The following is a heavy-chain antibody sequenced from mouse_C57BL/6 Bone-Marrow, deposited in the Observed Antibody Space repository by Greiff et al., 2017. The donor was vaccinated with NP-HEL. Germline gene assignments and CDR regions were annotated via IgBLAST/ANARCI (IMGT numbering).Heavy chain of an antibody. J-gene: IGHJ3*01. V-gene: IGHV1-26*01. D-gene: IGHD1-1*01. CDR2: INPNNGGT. CDR1: GYTFTDYY. Sequence: VQLQQSGPELVKPGASVKISCKASGYTFTDYYMNWVKQSHGKSLEWIGDINPNNGGTSYNQKFKGKATLTVDKTSSTAYLDLRSLTSEDSAVYYCARWNYYGSSYPWFAYWGQGTLVTVSA. CDR3: ARWNYYGSSYPWFAY.